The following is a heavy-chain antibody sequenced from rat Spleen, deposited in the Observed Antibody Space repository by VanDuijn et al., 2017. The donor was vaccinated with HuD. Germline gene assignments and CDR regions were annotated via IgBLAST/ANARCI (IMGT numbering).Heavy chain of an antibody. CDR1: GFTFSNYD. CDR3: TTWNYPGITDDYVMDA. D-gene: IGHD1-4*01. J-gene: IGHJ4*01. V-gene: IGHV5-20*01. Sequence: EVQLVESGGGLVQPGRSMKLSCAASGFTFSNYDMAWVRQAPTKGLEWVASISYDGSSTYYRDSVKGRFTISRDNAKSTLYLQMDSLRSEDTATYYCTTWNYPGITDDYVMDAWGQGASVTVSS. CDR2: ISYDGSST.